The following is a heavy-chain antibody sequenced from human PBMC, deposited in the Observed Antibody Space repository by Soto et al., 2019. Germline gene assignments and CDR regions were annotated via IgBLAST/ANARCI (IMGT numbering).Heavy chain of an antibody. CDR3: AKDKTQGLVPCEY. D-gene: IGHD6-19*01. V-gene: IGHV3-23*01. Sequence: GGSLRLSCAASGFTFSSYAMNWVRQAPGRGLEWVSSISGYGGSTYYADSVKGRFTISRDNSKNTLYLEMNSLRAEDTAVYYCAKDKTQGLVPCEYWGQRTLVTVSS. CDR2: ISGYGGST. J-gene: IGHJ4*02. CDR1: GFTFSSYA.